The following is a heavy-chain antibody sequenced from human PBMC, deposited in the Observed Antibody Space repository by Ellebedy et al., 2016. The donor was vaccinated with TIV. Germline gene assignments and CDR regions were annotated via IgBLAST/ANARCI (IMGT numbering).Heavy chain of an antibody. V-gene: IGHV4-4*02. CDR2: IFHGGST. D-gene: IGHD2-2*01. CDR1: GGSIVSSNW. Sequence: MPSETLSLTCAVSGGSIVSSNWWSWVRQSPGKGLEWIGQIFHGGSTIYNPSLKNRLAITVDKSKNQFSLILNSVTAADTAVYFCARTPNCSGSSCFLDGMDVWGQGTTVTVSS. CDR3: ARTPNCSGSSCFLDGMDV. J-gene: IGHJ6*02.